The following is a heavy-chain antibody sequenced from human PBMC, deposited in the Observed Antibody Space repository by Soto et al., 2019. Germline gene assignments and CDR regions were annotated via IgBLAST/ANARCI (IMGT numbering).Heavy chain of an antibody. CDR1: GNNFSTYW. V-gene: IGHV5-51*01. Sequence: GESLKISCKASGNNFSTYWIGWVRQMPGKGLEWMGVVYPGDSDTRYSPSFQGQVTISVDKSLSSAYLQWTSLKASDTAMYYCATGEHLDYFVLWSQGTLVTVSS. J-gene: IGHJ4*02. CDR3: ATGEHLDYFVL. CDR2: VYPGDSDT. D-gene: IGHD7-27*01.